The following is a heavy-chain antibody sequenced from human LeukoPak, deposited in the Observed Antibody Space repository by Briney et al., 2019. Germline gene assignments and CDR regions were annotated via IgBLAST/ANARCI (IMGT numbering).Heavy chain of an antibody. D-gene: IGHD3-22*01. CDR1: GFTFSSYW. Sequence: GGSLRLSCVGSGFTFSSYWMSWVRQARGKGLEWVANIKGDGSEKYYVDSVKGRVTISRDNAKKSLYLQMNSLRAEDTAVYYCARDRNYYEYFEYWGQGTLVTV. CDR2: IKGDGSEK. V-gene: IGHV3-7*04. J-gene: IGHJ4*02. CDR3: ARDRNYYEYFEY.